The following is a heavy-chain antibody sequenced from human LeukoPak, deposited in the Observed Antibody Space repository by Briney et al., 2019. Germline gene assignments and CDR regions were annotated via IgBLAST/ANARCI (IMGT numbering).Heavy chain of an antibody. CDR3: AKHIYGVVSIQQ. CDR2: IRSRADGGTA. J-gene: IGHJ1*01. V-gene: IGHV3-15*01. CDR1: GFTFSSYA. Sequence: GGSPRLSCAASGFTFSSYAMSWVRQAPGKGLEWVGRIRSRADGGTAEYATAVEGRFTISRDDSTNTLYLHMSNVKTEDTAVYYCAKHIYGVVSIQQWGQGTLVTVSS. D-gene: IGHD3-3*01.